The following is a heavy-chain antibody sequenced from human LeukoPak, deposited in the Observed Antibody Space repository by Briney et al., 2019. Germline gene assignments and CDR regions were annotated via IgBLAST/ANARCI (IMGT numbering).Heavy chain of an antibody. J-gene: IGHJ4*02. D-gene: IGHD3-9*01. CDR1: GGSFSGYY. CDR2: INHSGST. CDR3: AKEQDYDILTGPPDY. Sequence: SSETLSLTCAVYGGSFSGYYWSWIRQPPGKGLEWIGEINHSGSTNYNPSLKSRVTISVDTSKNQFSLKLSSVTAADTAVYYCAKEQDYDILTGPPDYWGQGTLVTVSS. V-gene: IGHV4-34*01.